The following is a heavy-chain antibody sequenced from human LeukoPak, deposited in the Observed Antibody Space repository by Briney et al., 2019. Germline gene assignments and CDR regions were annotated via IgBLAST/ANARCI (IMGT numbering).Heavy chain of an antibody. J-gene: IGHJ4*02. D-gene: IGHD2-8*01. CDR3: TTLMSEYCTNGVCYPGAY. Sequence: GGSLRLSCAASGFTFSNAWMSWVRQAPGKGLEWVGRIKSKTDGGTTDYAAPVKGRFTISRDDSKNTLYLQMNSLKTEDTAVYYCTTLMSEYCTNGVCYPGAYWGQGTLVTVSS. CDR1: GFTFSNAW. V-gene: IGHV3-15*01. CDR2: IKSKTDGGTT.